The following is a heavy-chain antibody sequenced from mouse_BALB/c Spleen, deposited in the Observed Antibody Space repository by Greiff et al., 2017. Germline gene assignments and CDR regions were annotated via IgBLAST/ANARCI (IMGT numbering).Heavy chain of an antibody. D-gene: IGHD2-14*01. CDR3: ARDRGYVNAMDY. Sequence: VQLKESGGGLVQPGGSLRLSCATSGFTFTDYYMSWVRQPPGKALEWLGFIRNKANGYTTEYSASVKGRFTISRDNSQSILYLQMNTLRAEDSATYYCARDRGYVNAMDYWGQGTSVTVSS. J-gene: IGHJ4*01. CDR1: GFTFTDYY. V-gene: IGHV7-3*02. CDR2: IRNKANGYTT.